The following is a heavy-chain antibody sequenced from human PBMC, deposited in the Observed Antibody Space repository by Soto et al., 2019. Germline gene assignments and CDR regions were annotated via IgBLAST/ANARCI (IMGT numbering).Heavy chain of an antibody. D-gene: IGHD3-16*01. J-gene: IGHJ6*03. V-gene: IGHV1-8*01. CDR1: GYTFTSYD. CDR2: MNPNSGNT. Sequence: GASVKVSCKASGYTFTSYDINWVRQATGQGLEWMGWMNPNSGNTGYAQKFQGRVTMTRNTSISTAYMELSSLRSEDTAVYCCARAIYDYIWGSYYYYMDVWGKGTTVTVSS. CDR3: ARAIYDYIWGSYYYYMDV.